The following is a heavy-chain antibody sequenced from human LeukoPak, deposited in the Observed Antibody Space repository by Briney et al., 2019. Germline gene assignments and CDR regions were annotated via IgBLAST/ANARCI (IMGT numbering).Heavy chain of an antibody. CDR2: IANKAYGETT. CDR1: GFTFGDYA. D-gene: IGHD6-19*01. CDR3: ARAVGSGWYWDY. V-gene: IGHV3-49*03. J-gene: IGHJ4*02. Sequence: PGGSLRLSCTTSGFTFGDYAMSWFRQAPGQGLEWVGFIANKAYGETTQYAASVSGRFTISRDDSKSIAYLQMNSLKTEDTAVYYCARAVGSGWYWDYWGQGTLVTVPS.